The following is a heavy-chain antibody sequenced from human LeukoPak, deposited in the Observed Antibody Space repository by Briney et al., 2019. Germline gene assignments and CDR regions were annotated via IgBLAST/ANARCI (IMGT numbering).Heavy chain of an antibody. J-gene: IGHJ4*02. V-gene: IGHV4-34*01. CDR1: GVSFSGYY. Sequence: SETLSLTCAGYGVSFSGYYWSWIRQPPGKGLEWIGEINHSGSTNYNPSLKSRVTISVDTSKNQFPLKLSSVTAADTAVYYCARDYWGQGTLVTVSS. CDR2: INHSGST. CDR3: ARDY.